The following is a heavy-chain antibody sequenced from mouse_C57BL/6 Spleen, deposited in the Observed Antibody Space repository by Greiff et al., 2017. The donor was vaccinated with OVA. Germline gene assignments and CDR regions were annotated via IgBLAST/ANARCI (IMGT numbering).Heavy chain of an antibody. CDR3: ARSGGSSYDAMDY. CDR2: VYPYNGGT. Sequence: EVQRVESGPVLVKPGPSVKISCKASGFTFTDYYMHWVKQSHGKSLEWIGLVYPYNGGTSYNQKFKGKATLTVDTSSSTAYMELNSLTSEDSAVYYCARSGGSSYDAMDYWGQGTSVTVSS. J-gene: IGHJ4*01. D-gene: IGHD1-1*01. V-gene: IGHV1-36*01. CDR1: GFTFTDYY.